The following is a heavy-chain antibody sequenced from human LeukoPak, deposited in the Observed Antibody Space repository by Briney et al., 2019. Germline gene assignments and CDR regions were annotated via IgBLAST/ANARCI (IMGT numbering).Heavy chain of an antibody. CDR3: ARGPRRGYSGYDSTPRYGMDV. D-gene: IGHD5-12*01. Sequence: SETLSLTCAVYGGSFSGYYWSWIRQPPGKGLEWIGEINHIGSTNYNPSLKSRVTISVDTSKNQFSLKLSSVTAADTAVYYCARGPRRGYSGYDSTPRYGMDVWGKGTTVTVSS. J-gene: IGHJ6*04. V-gene: IGHV4-34*01. CDR1: GGSFSGYY. CDR2: INHIGST.